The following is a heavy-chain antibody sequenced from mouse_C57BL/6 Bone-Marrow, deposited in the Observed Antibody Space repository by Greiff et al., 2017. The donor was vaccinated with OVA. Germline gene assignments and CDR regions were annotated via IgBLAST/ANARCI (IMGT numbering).Heavy chain of an antibody. J-gene: IGHJ2*01. CDR1: GYTFTSYW. V-gene: IGHV1-64*01. D-gene: IGHD1-1*01. CDR2: IHPNSGST. Sequence: QVQLKQPGAELVKPGASVKLSCKASGYTFTSYWMHWVKQRPGQGLEWIGMIHPNSGSTNYNEKFKSKATLTVDKSSSTAYMQLSSLTSEDSAVYYCAYYYGSRTLAYWGQGTTLTVSS. CDR3: AYYYGSRTLAY.